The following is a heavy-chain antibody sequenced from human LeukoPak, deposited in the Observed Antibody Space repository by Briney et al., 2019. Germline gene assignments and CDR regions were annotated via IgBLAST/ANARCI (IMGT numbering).Heavy chain of an antibody. Sequence: SETLSLTCAVYGGSFSGYYWSWIRQPPGKGLEWIGEINHSGSTNYNPSLKSRVTISVDTSKNQFSLKLSSVTAADTAVYYCARARQWQGHFDYWGQGTLVTVSS. CDR3: ARARQWQGHFDY. D-gene: IGHD6-19*01. CDR1: GGSFSGYY. CDR2: INHSGST. J-gene: IGHJ4*02. V-gene: IGHV4-34*01.